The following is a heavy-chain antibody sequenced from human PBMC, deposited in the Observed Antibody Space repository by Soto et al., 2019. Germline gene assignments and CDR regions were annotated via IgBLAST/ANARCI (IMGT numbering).Heavy chain of an antibody. CDR1: SGSISTDY. D-gene: IGHD6-13*01. Sequence: SETLSLTCTVSSGSISTDYGSWIRQPPGKGLEWIGYIYYSGSTYYNPSLKSRVTISVDTSKNQFSLKLSSVTAADTAVYYCAREYSSSWYDWFDPWGQGTLVTVSS. CDR2: IYYSGST. J-gene: IGHJ5*02. CDR3: AREYSSSWYDWFDP. V-gene: IGHV4-59*12.